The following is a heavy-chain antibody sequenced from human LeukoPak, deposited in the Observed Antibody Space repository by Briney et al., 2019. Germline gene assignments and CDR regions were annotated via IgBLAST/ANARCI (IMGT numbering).Heavy chain of an antibody. V-gene: IGHV3-21*01. Sequence: GGSLRLSCAASGFTFSSYSMNWVRQAPGKGLEWVSSISSSSSYIYYADSVKGRFTISRDNAKNSLYLQMNSLRAEDTALYYCARDSNDQLHDYWGRGTLVTVSS. CDR2: ISSSSSYI. CDR3: ARDSNDQLHDY. CDR1: GFTFSSYS. D-gene: IGHD1-1*01. J-gene: IGHJ4*02.